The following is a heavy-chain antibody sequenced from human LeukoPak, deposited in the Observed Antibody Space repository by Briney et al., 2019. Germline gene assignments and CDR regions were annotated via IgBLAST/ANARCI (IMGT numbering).Heavy chain of an antibody. CDR3: ARDHISSDWRSGNWFDP. CDR1: GGSISSYY. Sequence: SETLSLTCTVSGGSISSYYWSWIRQPPGKGLEWVGYIYYSGSTNYNPSLKSRVTISVDTSKNQFSLKLSSVTAADTAVYYCARDHISSDWRSGNWFDPWGQGTLVTVSS. J-gene: IGHJ5*02. D-gene: IGHD6-19*01. CDR2: IYYSGST. V-gene: IGHV4-59*01.